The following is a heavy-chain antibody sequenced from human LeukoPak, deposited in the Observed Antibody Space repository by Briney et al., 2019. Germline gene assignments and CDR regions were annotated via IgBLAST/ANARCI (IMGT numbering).Heavy chain of an antibody. Sequence: GASVKVSCKASGYTFTSYGISWVRQAPGQGLEWMGWISAYNGNTNYAQKLQGRVTMTTDTSKSTASMELRSLRTDHTAVYYWARDELGSGDYYGSGSYYNPPDHWGQGTLVTVSS. J-gene: IGHJ4*02. V-gene: IGHV1-18*01. CDR3: ARDELGSGDYYGSGSYYNPPDH. D-gene: IGHD3-10*01. CDR1: GYTFTSYG. CDR2: ISAYNGNT.